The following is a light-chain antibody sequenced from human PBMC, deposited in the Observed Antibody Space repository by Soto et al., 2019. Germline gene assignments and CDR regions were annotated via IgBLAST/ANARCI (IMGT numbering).Light chain of an antibody. J-gene: IGKJ2*01. CDR3: QQLSTYPHT. V-gene: IGKV1-9*01. Sequence: DVQLTQSPSFLSASVGDRVTITCRASQGISNYLAWYQQKPGRAPKLLVYAASTLQSGVPSRFSGSGSGPEFTLPISSLQAEDSATYYCQQLSTYPHTFGQGTKLEIK. CDR2: AAS. CDR1: QGISNY.